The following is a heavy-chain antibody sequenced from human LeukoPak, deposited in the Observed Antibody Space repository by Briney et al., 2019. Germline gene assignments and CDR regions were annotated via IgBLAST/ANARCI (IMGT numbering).Heavy chain of an antibody. J-gene: IGHJ4*02. D-gene: IGHD6-13*01. CDR3: ARDRQQLAVDY. CDR1: GFTFSSYG. Sequence: GGSLRLSCAASGFTFSSYGMHWVRQAPGKGLEWVAVIWFDGSNKYYADSVKGRFTISRDNSKNTLSLQMNSLRAEDTAVYYCARDRQQLAVDYWGQGTLVTVSS. V-gene: IGHV3-33*01. CDR2: IWFDGSNK.